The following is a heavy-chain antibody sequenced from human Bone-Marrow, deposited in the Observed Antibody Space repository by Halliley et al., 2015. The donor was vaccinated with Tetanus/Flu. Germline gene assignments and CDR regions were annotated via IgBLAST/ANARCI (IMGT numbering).Heavy chain of an antibody. V-gene: IGHV1-18*01. CDR3: AKDRAKWELQKDFDY. D-gene: IGHD1-26*01. CDR2: NSGYNGNT. Sequence: MGWNSGYNGNTNYAQKFQGRDTMTTDTSTSTAYMELRGLRSDDTAVYYCAKDRAKWELQKDFDYWGQGTLVTVSS. J-gene: IGHJ4*02.